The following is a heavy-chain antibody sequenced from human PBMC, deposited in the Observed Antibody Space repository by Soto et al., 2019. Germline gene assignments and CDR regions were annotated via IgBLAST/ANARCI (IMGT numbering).Heavy chain of an antibody. CDR2: ISWNSGSI. D-gene: IGHD2-15*01. CDR1: GFTFDDYA. J-gene: IGHJ4*02. V-gene: IGHV3-9*01. CDR3: VRDGGGSFFPFDL. Sequence: GGSLRLSCAASGFTFDDYAMHWVRQAPGKGLEWVSGISWNSGSIGYADSVKGRFTISRDNAKNSLYLQMNSLRAEDTATYYCVRDGGGSFFPFDLWGQGTMVTVYS.